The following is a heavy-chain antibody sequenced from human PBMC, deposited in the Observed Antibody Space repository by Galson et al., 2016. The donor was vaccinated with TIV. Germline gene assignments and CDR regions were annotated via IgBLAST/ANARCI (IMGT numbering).Heavy chain of an antibody. J-gene: IGHJ6*02. Sequence: ETLSLTCTVSGGSLSTSSYYWAWIRQSPGKGLEWIGSIYYTGTTYLNPSLKSRITISADKSKNQFSLRLNSLTAADTAVYYCARPNSYQQYGMDVWGQGTTVTVSS. V-gene: IGHV4-39*07. CDR3: ARPNSYQQYGMDV. CDR1: GGSLSTSSYY. CDR2: IYYTGTT. D-gene: IGHD5-18*01.